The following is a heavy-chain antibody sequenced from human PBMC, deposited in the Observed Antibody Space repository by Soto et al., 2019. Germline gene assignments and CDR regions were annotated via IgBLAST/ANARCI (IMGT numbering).Heavy chain of an antibody. Sequence: QVQLVEAGGGVVQPGRSLRLSCAASGFTFSSYGMHWVRQAPGKGLEWVAVISYDGSNKYYAVAVKGRFTISRDNSKNTLYLQMNILRAEDTAVYYCAKDLIRMDISGSDYWCQGTLVPVSS. CDR1: GFTFSSYG. CDR2: ISYDGSNK. D-gene: IGHD5-12*01. CDR3: AKDLIRMDISGSDY. J-gene: IGHJ4*02. V-gene: IGHV3-30*18.